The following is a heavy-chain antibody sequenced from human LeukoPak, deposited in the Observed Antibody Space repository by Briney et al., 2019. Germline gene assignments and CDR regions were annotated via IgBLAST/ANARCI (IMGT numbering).Heavy chain of an antibody. CDR3: ATYRQVLLPFES. D-gene: IGHD2-8*02. CDR2: IFPSGGEI. J-gene: IGHJ4*02. V-gene: IGHV3-23*01. Sequence: GGSLRLSCAASGFTFSTFAMIWVRQPPGKGLEWVSSIFPSGGEIHYADSVRGRFTISRDNSKSTLSLQMYSLRAEDTAIYYCATYRQVLLPFESWGQGTLVTVSS. CDR1: GFTFSTFA.